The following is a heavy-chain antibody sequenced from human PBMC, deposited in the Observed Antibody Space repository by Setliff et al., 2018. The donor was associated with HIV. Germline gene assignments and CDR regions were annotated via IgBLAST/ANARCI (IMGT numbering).Heavy chain of an antibody. D-gene: IGHD2-15*01. Sequence: ASVKVSCKASGYTFTSYGISWVRQAPGQGLEWMGWISAYNGNTNYAQKLQGRVTMTKDTSTSTAYMELSSLRSEDTAVYYCAGRVRDCSGGSCYLDAFDIWGQGTMVTVSS. V-gene: IGHV1-18*01. CDR3: AGRVRDCSGGSCYLDAFDI. CDR1: GYTFTSYG. CDR2: ISAYNGNT. J-gene: IGHJ3*02.